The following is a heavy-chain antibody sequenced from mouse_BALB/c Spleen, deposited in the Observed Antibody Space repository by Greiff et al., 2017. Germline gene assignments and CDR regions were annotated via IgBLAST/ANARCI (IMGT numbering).Heavy chain of an antibody. CDR3: ARERNGYDGFAY. D-gene: IGHD2-2*01. CDR2: ISDGGSYT. J-gene: IGHJ3*01. Sequence: EVQVVESGGGLVKPGGSLKLSCAASGFTFSDYYMYWVRQTPEKRLEWVATISDGGSYTYYPDSVKGRFTISRDNAKNNLYLQISSLKSEDTAMYYCARERNGYDGFAYWGQGTLVTVSA. V-gene: IGHV5-4*02. CDR1: GFTFSDYY.